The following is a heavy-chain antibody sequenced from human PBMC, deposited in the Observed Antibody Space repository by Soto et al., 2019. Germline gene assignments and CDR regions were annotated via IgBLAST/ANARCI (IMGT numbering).Heavy chain of an antibody. Sequence: LRLSCAASGFTFSSYAMHWVRQAPGKGLEWVAVISYDGSNKYYTDSVKGRFTISRDNSKNTLYLQMNSLRAEDTAVYYCAREGCTNGVCYGVNYYYGMDVWGQGTTVTVSS. CDR3: AREGCTNGVCYGVNYYYGMDV. J-gene: IGHJ6*02. CDR2: ISYDGSNK. V-gene: IGHV3-30-3*01. D-gene: IGHD2-8*01. CDR1: GFTFSSYA.